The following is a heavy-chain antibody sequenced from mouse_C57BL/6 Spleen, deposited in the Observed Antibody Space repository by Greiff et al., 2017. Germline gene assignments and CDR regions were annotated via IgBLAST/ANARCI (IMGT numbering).Heavy chain of an antibody. Sequence: EVKLVESGGGLVKPGGSLKLSCAASGFTFSSYAMSWVRQTPEKRLAWVATISDGGSYTYYPDNVKGRFTISRDNAKNNLYLQMSQLKSEDTAMYYCARSGLGRYFDVWGTGTTVTVSS. V-gene: IGHV5-4*03. CDR3: ARSGLGRYFDV. CDR1: GFTFSSYA. J-gene: IGHJ1*03. CDR2: ISDGGSYT. D-gene: IGHD4-1*01.